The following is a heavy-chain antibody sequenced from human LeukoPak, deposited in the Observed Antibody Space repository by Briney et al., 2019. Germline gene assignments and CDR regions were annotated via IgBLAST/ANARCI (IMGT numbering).Heavy chain of an antibody. CDR3: ARDNAGYDY. CDR1: RFTFSNFA. D-gene: IGHD5-12*01. Sequence: GGSLRLSCAASRFTFSNFAMSWVRQAPGKGLEWVSSISSSSSYIYYADSVKGRFTISRDNAKNSLYLQMNSLRAEDTAVYYCARDNAGYDYWGQGTLVTVSS. J-gene: IGHJ4*02. V-gene: IGHV3-21*01. CDR2: ISSSSSYI.